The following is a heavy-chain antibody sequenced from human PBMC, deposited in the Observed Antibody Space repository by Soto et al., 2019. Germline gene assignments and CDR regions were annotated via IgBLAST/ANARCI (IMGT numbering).Heavy chain of an antibody. D-gene: IGHD3-10*02. J-gene: IGHJ6*02. Sequence: QVILVESGGGVVQPGGSLRLSCEASGFNFSDYGMHWVRQAPGKGLQWVAHIWYDGSDEYYGGTMKGRFRVSSDNSKNTLYLQMDRQRAEGRARYYCAREPYVSYYGVDVGGQGPTVIVSS. CDR3: AREPYVSYYGVDV. CDR1: GFNFSDYG. V-gene: IGHV3-33*01. CDR2: IWYDGSDE.